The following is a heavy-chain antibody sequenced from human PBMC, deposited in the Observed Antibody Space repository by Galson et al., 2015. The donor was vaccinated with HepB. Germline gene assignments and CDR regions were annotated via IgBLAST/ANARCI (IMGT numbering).Heavy chain of an antibody. Sequence: SLRLSCAASGFTFSSYWMSWVRQAPGKGLEWVANIKQDGSEKYYVDSVKGRFTISRDNAKNSLYLQMNSLRAEDTAVYYCARVSMGGYLYYYYYMDVWGKGTTVTVSS. CDR3: ARVSMGGYLYYYYYMDV. CDR1: GFTFSSYW. CDR2: IKQDGSEK. D-gene: IGHD3-22*01. V-gene: IGHV3-7*03. J-gene: IGHJ6*03.